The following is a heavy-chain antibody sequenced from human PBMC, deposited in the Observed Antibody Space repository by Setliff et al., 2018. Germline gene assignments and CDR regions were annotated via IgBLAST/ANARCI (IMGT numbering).Heavy chain of an antibody. CDR3: ARSHYYASGNSHYYYMDA. D-gene: IGHD3-10*01. CDR2: FYHSASS. Sequence: SETLSLTCNVSGGSISSDYWAWIRQPPGKALEWIGYFYHSASSNYNPSLKGRVTMSADTSKKQLYLSLTSVSVADTAMYYCARSHYYASGNSHYYYMDAWGKGTAVTVSS. V-gene: IGHV4-59*08. J-gene: IGHJ6*03. CDR1: GGSISSDY.